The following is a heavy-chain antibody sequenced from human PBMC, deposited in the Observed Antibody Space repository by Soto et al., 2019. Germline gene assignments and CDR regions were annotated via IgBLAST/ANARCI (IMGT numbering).Heavy chain of an antibody. V-gene: IGHV1-69*06. J-gene: IGHJ5*02. CDR2: IIPIFGTA. CDR3: AGGEGSSWYDPRDP. D-gene: IGHD6-13*01. CDR1: GGTFSSYA. Sequence: QVQLVQSGAEVKKPGSSVKVSCKASGGTFSSYAISWVRQAPGQGLEWMGGIIPIFGTANYAQKFQGRVTITADKSTSRGDMGLGSLRSEDRAVYYCAGGEGSSWYDPRDPWGQGSLVAVSS.